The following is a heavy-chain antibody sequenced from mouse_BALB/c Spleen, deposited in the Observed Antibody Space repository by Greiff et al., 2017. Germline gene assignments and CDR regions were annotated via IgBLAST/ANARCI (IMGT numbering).Heavy chain of an antibody. J-gene: IGHJ2*01. Sequence: VQLQQSGAELAKPGASVKMSCKASGYTFTSYWMHWVKQRPGQGLEWIGYINPSTGYTEYNQKFKDKATLTADKSSSTAYMQLSSLTSEDSAVYYCARSRGNYPRYFDYWGQGTTLTVSS. V-gene: IGHV1-7*01. CDR1: GYTFTSYW. CDR3: ARSRGNYPRYFDY. CDR2: INPSTGYT. D-gene: IGHD2-1*01.